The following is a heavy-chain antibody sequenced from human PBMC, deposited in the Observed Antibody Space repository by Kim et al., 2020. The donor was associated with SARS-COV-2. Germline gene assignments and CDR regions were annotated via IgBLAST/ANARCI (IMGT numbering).Heavy chain of an antibody. Sequence: SETLSLTYTVSGGSISSYYWSWIRQPAGKGLEWIGRIYTSGSTNYNPSLKSRVTMSVDTSKNQFSLKLSSVTAADTAVYYCARGSPHPSYYDFWSGYYPPSYALVIWGQGTLVPVSS. J-gene: IGHJ3*02. CDR1: GGSISSYY. CDR3: ARGSPHPSYYDFWSGYYPPSYALVI. CDR2: IYTSGST. D-gene: IGHD3-3*01. V-gene: IGHV4-4*07.